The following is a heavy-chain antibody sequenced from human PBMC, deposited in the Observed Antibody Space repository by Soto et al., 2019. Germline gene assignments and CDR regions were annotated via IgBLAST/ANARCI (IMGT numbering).Heavy chain of an antibody. CDR2: IKQDGSEK. V-gene: IGHV3-7*03. D-gene: IGHD6-19*01. J-gene: IGHJ4*02. CDR3: ARGLRGNSSFFDY. Sequence: EVQLVESGGGLVQPGGSLRLSCAASGFTFSSYWMSWVRQAPGKGLEWVANIKQDGSEKYYVDSVKGRFTISRDNAKNSLYLQMNSLSAEDTAVYYCARGLRGNSSFFDYWGQGTLVTVSS. CDR1: GFTFSSYW.